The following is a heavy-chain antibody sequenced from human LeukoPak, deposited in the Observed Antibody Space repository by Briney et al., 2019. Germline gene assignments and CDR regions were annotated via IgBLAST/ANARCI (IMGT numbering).Heavy chain of an antibody. Sequence: PSETLSLTCTVSGGSISSYYWSWIRQPPGKGLEWIGYIYYSGSTNYNPSLKSRVTISVDTSKNQFSLKLSSVTAADTAVYYCARISYDFLWYFTYWRQGTLVTVSS. J-gene: IGHJ4*02. V-gene: IGHV4-59*08. D-gene: IGHD3-3*01. CDR1: GGSISSYY. CDR3: ARISYDFLWYFTY. CDR2: IYYSGST.